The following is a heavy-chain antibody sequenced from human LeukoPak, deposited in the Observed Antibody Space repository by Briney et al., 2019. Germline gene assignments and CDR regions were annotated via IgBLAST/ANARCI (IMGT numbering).Heavy chain of an antibody. CDR2: ISGSGLSI. Sequence: GGSLGLSCAASGFIFNSYEMNWVRQAPGKGLEWVSFISGSGLSIYYADSVKGRFTISRDNAKNTLFLQMNSLRAEDTAVYYCARGASPWGQGTLVTVSS. CDR3: ARGASP. V-gene: IGHV3-48*03. CDR1: GFIFNSYE. J-gene: IGHJ5*02.